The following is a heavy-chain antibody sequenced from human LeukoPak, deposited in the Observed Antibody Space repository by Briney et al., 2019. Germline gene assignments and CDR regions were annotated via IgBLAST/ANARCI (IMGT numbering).Heavy chain of an antibody. CDR1: GYSISSGYY. D-gene: IGHD3-22*01. CDR3: ARDLAKNYYDSSGYYYYYYYYYMDV. Sequence: SETLSLTCTVSGYSISSGYYWGWIRQPPGKGLEWIGSIYHSGSTYYNPSLKSRVTISVDTSKNQFSLQLNSATPEDTAVYYCARDLAKNYYDSSGYYYYYYYYYMDVWGKGTTVTVSS. J-gene: IGHJ6*03. CDR2: IYHSGST. V-gene: IGHV4-38-2*02.